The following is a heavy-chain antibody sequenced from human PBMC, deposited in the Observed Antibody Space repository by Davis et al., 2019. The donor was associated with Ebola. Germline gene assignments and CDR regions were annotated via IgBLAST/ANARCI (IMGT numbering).Heavy chain of an antibody. CDR3: ARGGSAYYTDS. CDR2: ISSSSSYI. V-gene: IGHV3-11*06. CDR1: GFTFTDYY. Sequence: GESLITSCASPGFTFTDYYMSWVRQIPGKGLEWVSYISSSSSYINYADSVKGRFTISRDNARNSLFLQMTSLSADDTGIYYCARGGSAYYTDSCGQGTLVTVSS. D-gene: IGHD3-22*01. J-gene: IGHJ4*02.